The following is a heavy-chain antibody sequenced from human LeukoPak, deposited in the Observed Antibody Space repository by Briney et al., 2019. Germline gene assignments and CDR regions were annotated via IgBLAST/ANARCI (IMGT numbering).Heavy chain of an antibody. D-gene: IGHD3-3*02. J-gene: IGHJ6*03. V-gene: IGHV4-38-2*02. CDR1: RYSISSAYY. CDR3: ARVSLGYYYCNMDV. CDR2: IYHSGST. Sequence: SETLSLTCTVSRYSISSAYYWGWIRQPPGKGLEWIGTIYHSGSTYNNPSLKSRVTISVDTSRNQFSLKLSSVTAADTAVYYCARVSLGYYYCNMDVWGKGTTVTVSS.